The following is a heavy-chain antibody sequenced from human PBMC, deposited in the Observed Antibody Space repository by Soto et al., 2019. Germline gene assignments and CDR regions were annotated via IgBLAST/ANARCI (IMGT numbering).Heavy chain of an antibody. CDR2: IYPTGST. V-gene: IGHV4-4*07. J-gene: IGHJ5*02. CDR3: ATGRSEVVPGAMDT. CDR1: GDSFSNYY. D-gene: IGHD2-2*01. Sequence: QVQLQESGPGLVKPSETLSLSCTVSGDSFSNYYCNWVRKSAGKGLEWIGRIYPTGSTTYNPSLKSRLTMSVDTSKNQFSLRLTSMIAADTAVYYCATGRSEVVPGAMDTWGQGTLVTVSS.